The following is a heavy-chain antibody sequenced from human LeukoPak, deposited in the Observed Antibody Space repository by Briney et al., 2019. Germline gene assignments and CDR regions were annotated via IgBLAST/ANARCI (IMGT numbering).Heavy chain of an antibody. J-gene: IGHJ4*02. CDR3: ARLRGSSGRYRIGDFDY. CDR1: GGSFSGYY. V-gene: IGHV4-34*01. CDR2: INHSGST. D-gene: IGHD6-19*01. Sequence: PSETLSLTCAVYGGSFSGYYWSWIRQPPGKGLEWIGEINHSGSTNYNPSLKSRVTISVDTSKNQFSLKLSSVTAADTAVYYCARLRGSSGRYRIGDFDYWGQGTLVTVSS.